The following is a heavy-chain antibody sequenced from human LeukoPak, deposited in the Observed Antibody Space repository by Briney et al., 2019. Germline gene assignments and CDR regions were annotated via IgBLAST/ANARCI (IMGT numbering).Heavy chain of an antibody. Sequence: SETLSLTCSVSGGSISNHYWSWIRQSPEKGLEWIGYSYYKVSTNYNPPLRSRVTISVDTSKNQFSLKLSSVTAADTAVYFCVGGKYSSSYFDYWGQGTLVTVSS. CDR2: SYYKVST. J-gene: IGHJ4*02. CDR3: VGGKYSSSYFDY. V-gene: IGHV4-59*03. D-gene: IGHD6-6*01. CDR1: GGSISNHY.